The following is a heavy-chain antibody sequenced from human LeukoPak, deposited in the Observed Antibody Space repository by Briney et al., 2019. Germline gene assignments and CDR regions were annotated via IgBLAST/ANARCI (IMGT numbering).Heavy chain of an antibody. D-gene: IGHD6-13*01. V-gene: IGHV3-33*08. J-gene: IGHJ4*02. CDR3: ARGIAAAGVDY. CDR2: IWYDGSNK. CDR1: GFTFSSYA. Sequence: GGSLRLSCAASGFTFSSYAMHWVRQAPGKGLEWVAVIWYDGSNKYYADSVKGRFTISRDNSKNTLYLQMNSLRAEDTAVYYCARGIAAAGVDYWGQGTLVTVSS.